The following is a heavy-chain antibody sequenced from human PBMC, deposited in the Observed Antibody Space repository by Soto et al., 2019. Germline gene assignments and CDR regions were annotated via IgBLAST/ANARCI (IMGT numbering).Heavy chain of an antibody. CDR1: GDSVSSNSAA. J-gene: IGHJ4*02. V-gene: IGHV6-1*01. CDR3: ARGDCSSTSCYIGPNDY. Sequence: PSQTLSLTCAISGDSVSSNSAAWNWIRQSPSRGLEWLGRTYYRSKWYNDYAVSVKSRITINPDTSKNQFSLQLNSVTPEDTAVYYCARGDCSSTSCYIGPNDYWGQGTLVTVSS. D-gene: IGHD2-2*02. CDR2: TYYRSKWYN.